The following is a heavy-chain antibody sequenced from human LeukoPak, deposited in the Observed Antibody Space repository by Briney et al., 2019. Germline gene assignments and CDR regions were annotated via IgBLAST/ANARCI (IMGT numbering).Heavy chain of an antibody. CDR3: ARAIAVAGPYYFDY. CDR1: GFTFSDYT. J-gene: IGHJ4*02. V-gene: IGHV3-21*01. Sequence: PGGSLRLSCAASGFTFSDYTMNWVRQAPGKGLEWVSSIGSVTTYIYYADSVKGRFTISRDNAKNSLSLQMNSLRAEDTAVYYCARAIAVAGPYYFDYWGQGTLVTVSS. D-gene: IGHD6-19*01. CDR2: IGSVTTYI.